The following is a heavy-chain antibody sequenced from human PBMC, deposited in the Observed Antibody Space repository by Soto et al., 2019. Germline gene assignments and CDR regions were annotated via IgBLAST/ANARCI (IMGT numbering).Heavy chain of an antibody. CDR2: INAGNGNT. J-gene: IGHJ5*02. CDR1: GYIFTNYA. D-gene: IGHD6-13*01. CDR3: ARSSGWYVWFDP. V-gene: IGHV1-3*01. Sequence: ASVKVSCKASGYIFTNYAMHWVRQAPGQRLEWMGWINAGNGNTKYSQKFQGRVTITRDTSASTAYIELSSLRSEDTAVYYCARSSGWYVWFDPWGQGTLVTVSS.